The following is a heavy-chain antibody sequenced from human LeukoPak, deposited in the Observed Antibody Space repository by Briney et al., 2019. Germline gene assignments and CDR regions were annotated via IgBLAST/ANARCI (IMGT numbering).Heavy chain of an antibody. CDR1: GFTFGDYA. Sequence: GGSLRLSCTASGFTFGDYAMSWVRQAPGKGLEWVSYISSGGSTIYYADSVKGRFTISRDNAKNSLYLQMNSLRAEDTAVYYCAREGRAVSGPFDYWGQGTLVTVSS. J-gene: IGHJ4*02. CDR3: AREGRAVSGPFDY. V-gene: IGHV3-48*03. D-gene: IGHD6-19*01. CDR2: ISSGGSTI.